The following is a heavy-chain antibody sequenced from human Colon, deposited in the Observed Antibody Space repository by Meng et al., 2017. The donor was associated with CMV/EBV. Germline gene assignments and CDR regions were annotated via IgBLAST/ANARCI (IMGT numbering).Heavy chain of an antibody. V-gene: IGHV4-4*07. CDR3: ARDSNLSGLAY. Sequence: VQMRGAGPGQEKPSDSLPLTCTVSGASITSYYGSLIRQPAGKGLEWIGRVYISGNTNYNPSLKSRVTMSIDTSKNQLSLNIRSVTAADTAVYYCARDSNLSGLAYWGQGTLVTVSS. J-gene: IGHJ4*02. D-gene: IGHD3-10*01. CDR2: VYISGNT. CDR1: GASITSYY.